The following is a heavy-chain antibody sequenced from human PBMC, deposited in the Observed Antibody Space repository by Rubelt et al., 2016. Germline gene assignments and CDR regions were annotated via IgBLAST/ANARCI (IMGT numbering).Heavy chain of an antibody. Sequence: QVTLREAGPALVKTTPTPPLPCTFSGFSLSTSGMCVSWIRQPPGKDLEWLARIDLDDGKYYSTYLKTMLTNSKDTPKNQVVLKMTNMDPVDTATYYCARILLPDYYDSSGGMDVWGQGTTVTVSS. CDR2: IDLDDGK. J-gene: IGHJ6*02. D-gene: IGHD3-22*01. CDR3: ARILLPDYYDSSGGMDV. V-gene: IGHV2-70*15. CDR1: GFSLSTSGMC.